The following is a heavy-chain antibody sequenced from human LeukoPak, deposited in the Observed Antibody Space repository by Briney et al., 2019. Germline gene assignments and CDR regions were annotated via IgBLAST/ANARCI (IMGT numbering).Heavy chain of an antibody. CDR3: ARATPYCGGGCYSFWVPDAFDI. V-gene: IGHV4-31*03. Sequence: SQTLSLTCTVSGGSISSGGYYWSWIRQHPGKGLEWIGYIYYSGSTYYNPSLKSRVTISVDTSKNQFSLKLSSVTAADTAVYYCARATPYCGGGCYSFWVPDAFDIWGQGTMVTVSS. CDR2: IYYSGST. D-gene: IGHD2-21*02. J-gene: IGHJ3*02. CDR1: GGSISSGGYY.